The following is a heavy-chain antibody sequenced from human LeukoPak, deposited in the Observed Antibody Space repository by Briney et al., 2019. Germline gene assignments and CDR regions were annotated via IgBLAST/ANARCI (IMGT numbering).Heavy chain of an antibody. CDR2: IKQDGSEK. Sequence: PGGSLRLSCAASGFTFSSYWMSWVRQAPGKGLEWVANIKQDGSEKYYVDSVKGRFTLSRDNAKNSLYLQRNSLRAEDTAVYYCARETHGDYMDVWGKGTTVTVSS. J-gene: IGHJ6*03. CDR3: ARETHGDYMDV. CDR1: GFTFSSYW. D-gene: IGHD3-10*01. V-gene: IGHV3-7*01.